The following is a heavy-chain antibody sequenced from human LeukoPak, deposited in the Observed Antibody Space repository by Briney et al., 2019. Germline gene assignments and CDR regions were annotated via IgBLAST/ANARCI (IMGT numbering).Heavy chain of an antibody. J-gene: IGHJ4*02. V-gene: IGHV4-59*12. CDR3: ARVVSVADNYFDY. CDR2: IYYSGST. D-gene: IGHD6-19*01. CDR1: GGSISSYY. Sequence: PSETLSLTCTVSGGSISSYYWSWIRQPPGKGLEWIGYIYYSGSTNYNPSLKSRVTISVDTSKNQFSLKLSSVTAADTAVYYCARVVSVADNYFDYWGQGTLVTVSS.